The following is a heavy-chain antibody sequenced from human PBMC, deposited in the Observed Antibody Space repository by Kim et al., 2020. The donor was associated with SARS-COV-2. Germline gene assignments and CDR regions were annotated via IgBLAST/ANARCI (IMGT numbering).Heavy chain of an antibody. CDR1: GFTFSSYS. J-gene: IGHJ3*02. D-gene: IGHD3-16*01. CDR3: ATLFRLGRYGAFDI. V-gene: IGHV3-21*01. Sequence: GGSLRLSCAASGFTFSSYSMNWVRQAPGKGLEWVSSISSSSSYIYYADSVKGRFTISRDNAKNSLYLQMNSLRAEETAVYYCATLFRLGRYGAFDIWGQGTMVTVSS. CDR2: ISSSSSYI.